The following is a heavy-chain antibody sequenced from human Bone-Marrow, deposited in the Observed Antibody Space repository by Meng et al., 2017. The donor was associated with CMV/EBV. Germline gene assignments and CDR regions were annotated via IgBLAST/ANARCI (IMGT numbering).Heavy chain of an antibody. CDR2: IRYDGSNK. CDR1: GFTFSSHG. Sequence: GESLKISCAASGFTFSSHGMHWVRQAPGKGLEWVAFIRYDGSNKYYADSVKGRFTISRDNSKNTLYLQMNSLRAEDTAVYYCAKGAGTRYDFWSGYYTGIESYYYYGMDVWGQGTTVTVSS. V-gene: IGHV3-30*02. D-gene: IGHD3-3*01. J-gene: IGHJ6*01. CDR3: AKGAGTRYDFWSGYYTGIESYYYYGMDV.